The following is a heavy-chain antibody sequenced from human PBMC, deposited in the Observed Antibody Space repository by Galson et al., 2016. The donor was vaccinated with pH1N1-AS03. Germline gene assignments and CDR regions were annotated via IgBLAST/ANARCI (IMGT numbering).Heavy chain of an antibody. Sequence: ALVKPTQTLTLTCTFSGFSLSTSGVGVGWIRQAPGKALEWLAIIYWHDDIRYSPSLRNRLTITKDTSKSQVVLTMTNMDPVDTATYFCARAYYGDFADWFDPWGQGTLVTVSS. CDR1: GFSLSTSGVG. CDR3: ARAYYGDFADWFDP. CDR2: IYWHDDI. J-gene: IGHJ5*02. D-gene: IGHD4-17*01. V-gene: IGHV2-5*01.